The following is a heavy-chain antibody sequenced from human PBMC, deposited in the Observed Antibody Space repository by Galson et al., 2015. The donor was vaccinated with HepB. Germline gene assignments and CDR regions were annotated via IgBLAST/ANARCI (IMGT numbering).Heavy chain of an antibody. CDR2: INPNSGGT. CDR3: ARSRRVFDDFWSGYYQNYYYYGMDV. V-gene: IGHV1-2*02. J-gene: IGHJ6*02. D-gene: IGHD3-3*01. Sequence: SVKVSCKASGYTFTGYYMHWVRQAPGQGLEWMGWINPNSGGTNYAQKFQGRVTITRDTSISTAYMELSRLRSDDTAVYYCARSRRVFDDFWSGYYQNYYYYGMDVWGQGTTVTVSS. CDR1: GYTFTGYY.